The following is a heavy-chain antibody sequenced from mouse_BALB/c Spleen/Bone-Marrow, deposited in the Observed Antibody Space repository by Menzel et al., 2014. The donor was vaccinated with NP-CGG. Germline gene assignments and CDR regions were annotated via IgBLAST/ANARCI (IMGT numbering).Heavy chain of an antibody. J-gene: IGHJ4*01. V-gene: IGHV1-80*01. CDR2: IYPGDGDT. Sequence: QVQLQQSGAELVRPGSSVKISCKASGYAFSSYWMNWVKQRPGQGLEWIGQIYPGDGDTNYNGNFKDKATLTVDRSSSTAFMQLSSLTSEDSAVYFCARWYGDPHFAMDYWGPGTSVTVSS. CDR3: ARWYGDPHFAMDY. CDR1: GYAFSSYW. D-gene: IGHD2-13*01.